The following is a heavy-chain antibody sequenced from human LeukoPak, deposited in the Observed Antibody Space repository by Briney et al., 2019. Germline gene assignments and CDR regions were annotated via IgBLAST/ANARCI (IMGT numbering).Heavy chain of an antibody. Sequence: PGGSLRLSCAASGFTFSTYWMSWVRQAPGKGLEWVANIKQDGSDKDYVDSVKGRFTISRDNAKNSLFLQMNSLRAEDTAVYYCARVRCSSNSCFPDYWGQGTLVTVSS. CDR2: IKQDGSDK. D-gene: IGHD2-2*01. CDR1: GFTFSTYW. CDR3: ARVRCSSNSCFPDY. V-gene: IGHV3-7*01. J-gene: IGHJ4*02.